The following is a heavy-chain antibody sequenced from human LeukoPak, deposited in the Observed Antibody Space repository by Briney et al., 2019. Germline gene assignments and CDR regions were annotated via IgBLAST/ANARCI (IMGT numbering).Heavy chain of an antibody. J-gene: IGHJ3*02. Sequence: ASVKVSCKASGYTFTSYYMHWVRQAPGQGLEWMGIINPSGGSTSYAQKFQGRVTMTRDTSTSTVYMELSSLRSEDTAVYYCARDIGITGTTGGAFDIWGQGTMVTVSS. CDR1: GYTFTSYY. D-gene: IGHD1-20*01. CDR2: INPSGGST. V-gene: IGHV1-46*01. CDR3: ARDIGITGTTGGAFDI.